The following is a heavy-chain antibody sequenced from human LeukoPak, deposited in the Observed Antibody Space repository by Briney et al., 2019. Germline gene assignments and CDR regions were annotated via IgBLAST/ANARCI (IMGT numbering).Heavy chain of an antibody. CDR2: ISSSSSYI. V-gene: IGHV3-21*01. Sequence: PGGSLRLSCAASGFTFSSYSMNWVRQAPGKGLEWVSSISSSSSYIYYADSVKGRFTISRDNAKNSLYLQMNSLRAEDTAVYYCARDRFDGSSWYFDYWGQGTLVTVSS. D-gene: IGHD6-13*01. CDR3: ARDRFDGSSWYFDY. J-gene: IGHJ4*02. CDR1: GFTFSSYS.